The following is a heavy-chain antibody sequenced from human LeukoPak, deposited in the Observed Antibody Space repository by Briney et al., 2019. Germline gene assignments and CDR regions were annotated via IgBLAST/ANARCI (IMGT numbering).Heavy chain of an antibody. V-gene: IGHV1-2*02. Sequence: ASVKVSCKASGYTFTSYALHWVRQAPGQRLEWMGWINPNSGGTNYAQKFQGRVTMTRDTSISTAYMELSRLRSDDTAVYYCARGFGTMVRGVRGKSYMDVWGKGTTVTISS. CDR2: INPNSGGT. CDR3: ARGFGTMVRGVRGKSYMDV. D-gene: IGHD3-10*01. CDR1: GYTFTSYA. J-gene: IGHJ6*03.